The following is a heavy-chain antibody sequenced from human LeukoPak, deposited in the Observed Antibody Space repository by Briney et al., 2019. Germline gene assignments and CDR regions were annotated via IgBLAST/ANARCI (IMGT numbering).Heavy chain of an antibody. V-gene: IGHV3-30-3*01. CDR2: ISYDGSNK. CDR1: GFTFSSYA. D-gene: IGHD3-22*01. Sequence: GRPLRLSCAASGFTFSSYAMHWVRQAPGKGLEWVAVISYDGSNKYYADSVKGRFTISRDNSKNTLYLQMNSLRAEDTAVYYCASGRHSSGWTHYFDYWGQGTLVTVSS. CDR3: ASGRHSSGWTHYFDY. J-gene: IGHJ4*02.